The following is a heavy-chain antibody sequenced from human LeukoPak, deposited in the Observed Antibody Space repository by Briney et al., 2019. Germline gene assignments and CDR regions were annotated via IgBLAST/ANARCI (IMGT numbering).Heavy chain of an antibody. CDR1: GGSFSGYY. D-gene: IGHD4-23*01. V-gene: IGHV4-34*01. CDR3: ARRLRWIDY. J-gene: IGHJ4*02. CDR2: IYYSGST. Sequence: SETLSLTCAVYGGSFSGYYWSWIRQPPGKGLEWIGSIYYSGSTYYNPSLKSRVTISVDTSKNQFSLKLSSVTAADTAVYYCARRLRWIDYWGQGTLVTVSS.